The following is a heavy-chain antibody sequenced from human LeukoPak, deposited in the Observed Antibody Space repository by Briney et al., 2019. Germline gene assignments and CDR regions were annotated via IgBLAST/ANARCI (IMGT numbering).Heavy chain of an antibody. CDR2: TYWRSKWYN. Sequence: SQTLPLTFPISGDSFPSNSSAGNWTRQSPSRALECLERTYWRSKWYNAYAVSVKSRITINPDTSKNQFSLQLNSVTPEDTAVYYCAREEDWGSKPDGFDIWGQGTMVTVSS. V-gene: IGHV6-1*01. J-gene: IGHJ3*02. CDR1: GDSFPSNSSA. CDR3: AREEDWGSKPDGFDI. D-gene: IGHD7-27*01.